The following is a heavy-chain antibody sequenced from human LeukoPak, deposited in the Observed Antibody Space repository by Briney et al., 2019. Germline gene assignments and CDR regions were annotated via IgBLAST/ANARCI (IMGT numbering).Heavy chain of an antibody. CDR3: ARELGYCSGGSCRLHGMDV. V-gene: IGHV1-18*01. CDR2: ISAYNGNT. CDR1: GYTFTSYG. Sequence: ASVKVSCKASGYTFTSYGISWVRQAPGQGLEWMGWISAYNGNTNYAQKLQGRVTMTTDTSTSTAYMELRSLRSDDTAVYYCARELGYCSGGSCRLHGMDVWGKGTTVTVSS. J-gene: IGHJ6*04. D-gene: IGHD2-15*01.